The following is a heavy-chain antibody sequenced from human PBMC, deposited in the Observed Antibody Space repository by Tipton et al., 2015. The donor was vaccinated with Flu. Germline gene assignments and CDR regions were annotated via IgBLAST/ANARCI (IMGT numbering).Heavy chain of an antibody. CDR3: ARGDPVTVGFFDY. Sequence: VQLVQSGAELKKPGEALTISCKTSGYNFATYWIAWVRQMPGKGLQYMGTIYPGDSDTRYSPSFQGQVTISADKSISTAYLQWSSLKASDTAMYYCARGDPVTVGFFDYWGQGTLVTVSS. J-gene: IGHJ4*02. D-gene: IGHD4-17*01. V-gene: IGHV5-51*03. CDR2: IYPGDSDT. CDR1: GYNFATYW.